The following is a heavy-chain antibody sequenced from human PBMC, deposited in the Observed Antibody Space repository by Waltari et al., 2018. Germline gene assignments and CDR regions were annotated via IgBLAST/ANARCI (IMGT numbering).Heavy chain of an antibody. J-gene: IGHJ4*02. CDR3: AKYSSSWYGDY. CDR2: ISYDGSNK. CDR1: GFTFSSHG. D-gene: IGHD6-13*01. Sequence: QVQLVESGGGVVQPGRSLRLSCAASGFTFSSHGMHWVRQAPGKGLEWVAAISYDGSNKYYADSVKGRFTISRDNSKNTLYLQMNSLRAEDTAVYYCAKYSSSWYGDYWGQGTLVIVSS. V-gene: IGHV3-30*18.